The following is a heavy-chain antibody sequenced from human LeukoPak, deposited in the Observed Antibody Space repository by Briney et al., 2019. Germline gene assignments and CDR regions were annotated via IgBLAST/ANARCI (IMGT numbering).Heavy chain of an antibody. J-gene: IGHJ6*02. V-gene: IGHV3-30-3*01. CDR2: ISYDGSNK. Sequence: GGSLRLSCAASGFSFSRYWMTWVRQAPGKGLEGVAVISYDGSNKYYADSVKGRFTISRDNSKNTLYLQMNSLRAEDTAVYYCARRENYYGSGSYSYGMDVWGQGTTVTVSS. D-gene: IGHD3-10*01. CDR1: GFSFSRYW. CDR3: ARRENYYGSGSYSYGMDV.